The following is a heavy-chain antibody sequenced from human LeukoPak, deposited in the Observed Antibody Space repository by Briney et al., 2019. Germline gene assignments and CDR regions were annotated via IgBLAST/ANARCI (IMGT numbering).Heavy chain of an antibody. CDR2: IYPGDSDT. J-gene: IGHJ4*02. CDR3: ARQSLSLDTGFDY. CDR1: GYSFTSYW. Sequence: SGESLKTSCKGSGYSFTSYWIGWVRQMPGKGLEWMGIIYPGDSDTGYSPSFQGQVTISADKSISTAYLQWSSLKASDTAMYYCARQSLSLDTGFDYWGQGTLVTVSS. V-gene: IGHV5-51*01.